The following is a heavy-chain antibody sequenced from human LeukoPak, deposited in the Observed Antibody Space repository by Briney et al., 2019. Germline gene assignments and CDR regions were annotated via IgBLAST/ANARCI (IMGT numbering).Heavy chain of an antibody. V-gene: IGHV1-46*01. D-gene: IGHD3-22*01. CDR3: ARDLGYYDSSGYYYKVATF. CDR2: INPSGGST. Sequence: GASVKVSCKASGYTFTSYYMHWVRQAPGQGLEWMGIINPSGGSTSYAQKFQGRVTMTRDMSTSTVHMELSSLRSEDTAVYYCARDLGYYDSSGYYYKVATFWGQGTLVTVSS. J-gene: IGHJ4*02. CDR1: GYTFTSYY.